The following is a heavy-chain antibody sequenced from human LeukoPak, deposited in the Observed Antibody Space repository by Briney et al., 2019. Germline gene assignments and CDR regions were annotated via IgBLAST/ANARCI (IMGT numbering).Heavy chain of an antibody. Sequence: GASVKVSCKASGYTFTGYYIHWVRQAPGHGLEWMGWISAYNGNTNYAQKLQGRVTMTTDTSTSTAYMELRSLRSDDTAVYYCARVPDDYGDYFDYWGQGTLVTVSS. D-gene: IGHD4-17*01. CDR2: ISAYNGNT. CDR3: ARVPDDYGDYFDY. CDR1: GYTFTGYY. V-gene: IGHV1-18*04. J-gene: IGHJ4*02.